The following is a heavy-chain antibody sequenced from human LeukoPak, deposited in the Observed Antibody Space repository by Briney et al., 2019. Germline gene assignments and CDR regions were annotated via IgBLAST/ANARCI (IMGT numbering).Heavy chain of an antibody. CDR2: MNPNSGNT. J-gene: IGHJ4*02. D-gene: IGHD2-2*01. V-gene: IGHV1-8*01. CDR1: GYTFTSYD. CDR3: AKVRSYQLPIDY. Sequence: ASVKVSCKASGYTFTSYDINWVRQATGQGLEWMGWMNPNSGNTGYAQKFQGRVTMTRNTSISTAYMELNSLRAEDTAVYYCAKVRSYQLPIDYWGQGTLVTVSS.